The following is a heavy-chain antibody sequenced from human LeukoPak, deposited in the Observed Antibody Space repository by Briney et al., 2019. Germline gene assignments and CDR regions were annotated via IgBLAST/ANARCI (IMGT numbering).Heavy chain of an antibody. V-gene: IGHV4-4*07. D-gene: IGHD6-6*01. J-gene: IGHJ3*01. CDR2: IYASGNT. CDR1: GVSISTYY. CDR3: AREYSSSSGKNAFDV. Sequence: TSETLSLTCTVSGVSISTYYWSLIRQPAGKGLEWIGRIYASGNTNYNPSLKSRVTMSLDTSKNPFSLRLTSVTAADTAVYYCAREYSSSSGKNAFDVWGQGTMVTVSS.